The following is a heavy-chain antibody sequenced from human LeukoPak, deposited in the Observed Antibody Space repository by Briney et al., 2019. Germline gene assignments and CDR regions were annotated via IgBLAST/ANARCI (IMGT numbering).Heavy chain of an antibody. D-gene: IGHD3-22*01. V-gene: IGHV3-21*01. CDR3: AYYYDSSGYYSHAPRNFDY. J-gene: IGHJ4*02. Sequence: PGGSLRLSCAASGFTFSSYSMNWVRQAPGKGLEWVSSISSSSSYIYYADSVKGRFTISRDNAKNSLYLQMNSLRAEDTAVYYCAYYYDSSGYYSHAPRNFDYWGQGTLVTVSS. CDR1: GFTFSSYS. CDR2: ISSSSSYI.